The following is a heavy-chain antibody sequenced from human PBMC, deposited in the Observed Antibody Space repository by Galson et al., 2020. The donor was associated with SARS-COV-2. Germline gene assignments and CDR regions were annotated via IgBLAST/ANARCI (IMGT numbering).Heavy chain of an antibody. D-gene: IGHD4-17*01. J-gene: IGHJ6*02. CDR3: ARGQVGDYLGYYYYGMDV. CDR2: INAGNGNT. CDR1: GSTFTSYA. V-gene: IGHV1-3*01. Sequence: ASVNVACKASGSTFTSYAMHWVRQAPGQRLEWLGWINAGNGNTKYSQKFQGRVTITRDTFASTAYMELSSLRSEDTAVYYCARGQVGDYLGYYYYGMDVWGQGTTVTVSS.